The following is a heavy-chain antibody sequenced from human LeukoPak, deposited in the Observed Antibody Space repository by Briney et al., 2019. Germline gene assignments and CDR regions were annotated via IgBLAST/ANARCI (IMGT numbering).Heavy chain of an antibody. D-gene: IGHD2-15*01. Sequence: EASVKVSCKASGYTFTSYGISWVRQAPGQGLEWMGWISAYNGNTNYAQKLQGRVTMTTDTSTSTAYMELRSLRSDDTAVYYCAGASAGRLGYCSGGSCSSFDYWGQGTLVTVSS. V-gene: IGHV1-18*01. CDR2: ISAYNGNT. CDR3: AGASAGRLGYCSGGSCSSFDY. J-gene: IGHJ4*02. CDR1: GYTFTSYG.